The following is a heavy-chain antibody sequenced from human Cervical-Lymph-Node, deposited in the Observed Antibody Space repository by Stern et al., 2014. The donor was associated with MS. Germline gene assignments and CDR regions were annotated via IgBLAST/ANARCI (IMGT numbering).Heavy chain of an antibody. CDR2: INSNTGAP. Sequence: VQLVQSGSELMKPGASVSVSCMVSGYTFTKYLIHWVRQPPGQGLEWMGCINSNTGAPMHARDFARRFVFSFATSVTTAYLQISRLKTEDTAVYYCARDMSDFWSDYGHNWFDPWGQGTLVTVSS. CDR3: ARDMSDFWSDYGHNWFDP. CDR1: GYTFTKYL. D-gene: IGHD3-3*01. V-gene: IGHV7-4-1*02. J-gene: IGHJ5*02.